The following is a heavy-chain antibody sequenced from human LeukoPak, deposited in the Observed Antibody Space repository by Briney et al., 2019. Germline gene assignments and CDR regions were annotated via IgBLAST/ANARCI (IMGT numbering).Heavy chain of an antibody. Sequence: SETLSLTCTVSGGSMSSYYWSWIRQPPGKGLEWIGYIYYSGSTNYNPSLKSRATISVDKSKNQFSLKLSSVTAADTAVYYCARDKFPLVGATGDDGFDIWGQGTMVIVSS. V-gene: IGHV4-59*01. CDR2: IYYSGST. J-gene: IGHJ3*02. D-gene: IGHD1-26*01. CDR3: ARDKFPLVGATGDDGFDI. CDR1: GGSMSSYY.